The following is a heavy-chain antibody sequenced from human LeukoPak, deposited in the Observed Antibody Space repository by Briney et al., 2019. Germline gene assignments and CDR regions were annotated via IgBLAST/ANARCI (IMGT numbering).Heavy chain of an antibody. CDR3: AREGPYSDSSRSRFDY. D-gene: IGHD6-6*01. Sequence: ASVKVSCKASGYTFTNYCIHWVRQAPGQGLEWTGIINPSGGSTSYAQKFQGRVTMTRDTSTSTVYMELSSLRSEDTAVYYCAREGPYSDSSRSRFDYWGQGTLVTVSS. V-gene: IGHV1-46*01. J-gene: IGHJ4*02. CDR2: INPSGGST. CDR1: GYTFTNYC.